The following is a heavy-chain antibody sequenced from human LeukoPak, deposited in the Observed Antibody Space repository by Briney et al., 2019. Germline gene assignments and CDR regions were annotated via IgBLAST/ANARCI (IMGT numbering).Heavy chain of an antibody. CDR1: GFTFSSYA. Sequence: GGSLRLSCAASGFTFSSYAMHWVRQAPGKGPEWVAVVSYDGSNKYYADSVKGRFTISRDNSKNTLYLQMNSLRAEDTAVYYCASSGYDFFLDYWGQGTLVTVSS. CDR3: ASSGYDFFLDY. J-gene: IGHJ4*02. D-gene: IGHD5-12*01. V-gene: IGHV3-30*04. CDR2: VSYDGSNK.